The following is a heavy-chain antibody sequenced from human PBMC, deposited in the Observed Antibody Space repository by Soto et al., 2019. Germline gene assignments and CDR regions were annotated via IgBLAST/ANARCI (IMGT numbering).Heavy chain of an antibody. D-gene: IGHD1-1*01. J-gene: IGHJ4*02. Sequence: PGESLKISCKGSGYSFSTYWIGWVRQMPGKGLEWMGIIFPGDSDTRYSPSFQGQVTISADKSIRSAYLQWSSLKASDTAMYYCARHSSNEEFDYWGQGTLVTVSS. CDR1: GYSFSTYW. CDR2: IFPGDSDT. CDR3: ARHSSNEEFDY. V-gene: IGHV5-51*01.